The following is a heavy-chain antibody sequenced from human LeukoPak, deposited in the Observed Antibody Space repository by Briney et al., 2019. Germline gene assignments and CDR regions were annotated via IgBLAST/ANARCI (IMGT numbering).Heavy chain of an antibody. CDR3: ARGIYSSSWHFDY. J-gene: IGHJ4*02. Sequence: GGSLRLSCAASGFTFSSYAMHWVRQAPGKGLEWVAVISYDGSNKYYADSVKGRFTISRDNSKNTLYLQMNSLRAEDTAVYYCARGIYSSSWHFDYWGQGTLVTVSS. CDR1: GFTFSSYA. D-gene: IGHD6-13*01. CDR2: ISYDGSNK. V-gene: IGHV3-30-3*01.